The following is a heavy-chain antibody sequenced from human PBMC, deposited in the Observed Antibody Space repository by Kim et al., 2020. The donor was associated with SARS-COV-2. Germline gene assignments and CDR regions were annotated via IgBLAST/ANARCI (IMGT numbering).Heavy chain of an antibody. V-gene: IGHV4-31*03. CDR2: IYYSGST. Sequence: SESLSLTCTVSGGSISSGGYYWSWIRQHPVKGLEWIGYIYYSGSTYYNPSLKSRVTISVDTSKNQFSLKLSSVTAADTAVYDCARDSHHPLPYCSGGSCDYYGMDVGGQGTTVTVSS. J-gene: IGHJ6*02. CDR3: ARDSHHPLPYCSGGSCDYYGMDV. D-gene: IGHD2-15*01. CDR1: GGSISSGGYY.